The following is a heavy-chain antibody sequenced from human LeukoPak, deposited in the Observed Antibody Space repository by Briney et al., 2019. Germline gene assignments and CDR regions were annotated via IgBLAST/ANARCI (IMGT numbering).Heavy chain of an antibody. D-gene: IGHD3-10*01. J-gene: IGHJ3*02. CDR2: ISGSGGST. CDR3: AKGTYGAYYPDAFDI. V-gene: IGHV3-23*01. CDR1: GFTFSTHG. Sequence: GGSLRLSCAASGFTFSTHGMHWVRQAPGKGLEWVSAISGSGGSTYYADSVKGRFTISRDNSKNTLYLQMNSLRAEDTAVYYCAKGTYGAYYPDAFDIWGQGTMVTVSS.